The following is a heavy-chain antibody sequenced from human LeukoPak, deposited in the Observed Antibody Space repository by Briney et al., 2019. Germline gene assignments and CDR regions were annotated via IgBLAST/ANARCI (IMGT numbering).Heavy chain of an antibody. J-gene: IGHJ4*02. CDR2: IDHSGST. Sequence: SETLSLTCAVYGGSFSGYYWSWIRQPPGKGLEWIGEIDHSGSTNYNPSLKSRVTISVDTSKNQFSLKLSSVTAADTAVYYCARGLEGSIWGSYRYRYYFDYWGQGTLVTVFS. V-gene: IGHV4-34*01. D-gene: IGHD3-16*02. CDR3: ARGLEGSIWGSYRYRYYFDY. CDR1: GGSFSGYY.